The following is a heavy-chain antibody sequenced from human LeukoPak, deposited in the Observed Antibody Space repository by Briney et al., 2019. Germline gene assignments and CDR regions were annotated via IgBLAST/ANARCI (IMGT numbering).Heavy chain of an antibody. V-gene: IGHV4-59*11. CDR3: SRGNYVDWFDR. CDR2: MYHTWSA. J-gene: IGHJ5*02. Sequence: PSETLSLTCTVSGGSFSNHYWSWIRQPPRKGLEWVGYMYHTWSASYNPSLNRRVTLSVYTPKHQFSLKLSALTAPAAAGYYCSRGNYVDWFDRWGQGTQVTVSS. D-gene: IGHD4-17*01. CDR1: GGSFSNHY.